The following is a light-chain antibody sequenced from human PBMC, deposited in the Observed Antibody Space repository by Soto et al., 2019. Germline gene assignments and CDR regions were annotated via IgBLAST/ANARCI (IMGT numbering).Light chain of an antibody. J-gene: IGLJ3*02. Sequence: VVTQPPSVSVAPGQTARITCGGNDIGDKSVHWYQQKPGQAPLLVVYDDTDRPSGIPERFSGSNSGNTATLTISRVEAGDEADYYCQVWDSSSDHWVFGGGTKVTVL. CDR2: DDT. CDR3: QVWDSSSDHWV. CDR1: DIGDKS. V-gene: IGLV3-21*02.